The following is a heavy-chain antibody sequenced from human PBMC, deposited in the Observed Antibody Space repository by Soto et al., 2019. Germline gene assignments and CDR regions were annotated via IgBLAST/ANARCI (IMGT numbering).Heavy chain of an antibody. V-gene: IGHV6-1*01. J-gene: IGHJ6*02. D-gene: IGHD5-18*01. CDR2: TYYRSKWYN. CDR3: ARDLGYSYGSLYYYYYGMDV. Sequence: SQTLSLTGAISGDSESSYSAAWYCIRQTPSRGLEWLGRTYYRSKWYNDYAVSVKSRITINPDTSKNQFSLQLNSVTPEDTAVYYCARDLGYSYGSLYYYYYGMDVWGQGTTVTVSS. CDR1: GDSESSYSAA.